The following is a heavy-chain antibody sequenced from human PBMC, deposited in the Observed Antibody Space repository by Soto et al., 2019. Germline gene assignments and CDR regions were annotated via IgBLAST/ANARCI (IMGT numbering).Heavy chain of an antibody. CDR3: ARGYCGGDCYYVIHYYYYYMDV. D-gene: IGHD2-21*01. Sequence: PSQTLSLTCAISGDSVSSNSAARNWIRQSPSRGLEWLGRTYYRSKWYNDYAVSVKSRITINPDTSKNQFSLQLNSVTPEDTAVYYCARGYCGGDCYYVIHYYYYYMDVWGKGTTVTVSS. CDR2: TYYRSKWYN. J-gene: IGHJ6*03. CDR1: GDSVSSNSAA. V-gene: IGHV6-1*01.